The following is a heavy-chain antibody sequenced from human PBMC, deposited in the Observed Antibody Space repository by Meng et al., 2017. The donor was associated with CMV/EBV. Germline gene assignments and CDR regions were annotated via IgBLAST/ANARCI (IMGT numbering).Heavy chain of an antibody. J-gene: IGHJ4*02. CDR2: INHSGST. CDR1: GGSFSGYY. Sequence: GSLRLSCAVYGGSFSGYYWSWIRQPPGKGLEWIGEINHSGSTNYNPSLKSRVTISVDTSKNQFSLKLSSVTAADTAVYYCARVGSGSYVDYWGQGTLVTVSS. CDR3: ARVGSGSYVDY. V-gene: IGHV4-34*01. D-gene: IGHD1-26*01.